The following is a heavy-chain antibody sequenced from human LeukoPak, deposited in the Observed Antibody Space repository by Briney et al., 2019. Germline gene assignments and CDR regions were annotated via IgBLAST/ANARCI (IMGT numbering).Heavy chain of an antibody. D-gene: IGHD1-26*01. CDR1: AFTFSDYS. CDR2: ISGRSSTI. Sequence: GGSLRLSCAAPAFTFSDYSMNWVRQAPGKGLEWISYISGRSSTIYYADSVKGRFTISRDNAKNSMYLQMNSLRAEDTAVYYCARDRIKSGSYYFDYWGQGTLVTVSS. J-gene: IGHJ4*02. CDR3: ARDRIKSGSYYFDY. V-gene: IGHV3-48*01.